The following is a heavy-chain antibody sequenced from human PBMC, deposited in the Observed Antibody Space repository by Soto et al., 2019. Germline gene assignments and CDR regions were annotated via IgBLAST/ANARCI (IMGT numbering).Heavy chain of an antibody. J-gene: IGHJ6*02. Sequence: QVQLVESGGGVVQPGRSLRLSCAASGFIFSNFGMHWVRQAPGKGLEWVAVIRYDGSNEYYADSVKGRFTISKDNSKSTLYLQMNSVRAEGTAVYYCARDDIPGIAVSTYGMDVWGQGTTVTVSS. CDR1: GFIFSNFG. V-gene: IGHV3-33*01. CDR2: IRYDGSNE. D-gene: IGHD6-19*01. CDR3: ARDDIPGIAVSTYGMDV.